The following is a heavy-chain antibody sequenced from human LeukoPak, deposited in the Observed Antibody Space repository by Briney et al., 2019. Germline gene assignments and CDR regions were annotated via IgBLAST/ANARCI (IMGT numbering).Heavy chain of an antibody. CDR1: GVSIRSDTYY. D-gene: IGHD6-25*01. V-gene: IGHV4-39*01. Sequence: PSETLSLTCIVSGVSIRSDTYYWGRIRQPPGKGLEWIGNYHNGNSYYNPSLKSRVTISEDTSGNQFSLRVTSVTAADTAVYYCARLWDSTGLYFYYYMDVWGEGTTVTVSS. CDR2: YHNGNS. CDR3: ARLWDSTGLYFYYYMDV. J-gene: IGHJ6*03.